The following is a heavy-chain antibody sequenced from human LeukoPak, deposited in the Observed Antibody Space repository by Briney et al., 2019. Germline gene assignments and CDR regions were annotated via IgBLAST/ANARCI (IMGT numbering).Heavy chain of an antibody. D-gene: IGHD3-22*01. CDR2: IRYDGSNE. CDR1: GFTFSSYG. CDR3: AKDLTYDSTGSDY. V-gene: IGHV3-30*02. Sequence: GSLRLSCAASGFTFSSYGMHWVRQAPGKGLEWVAFIRYDGSNEHYPDSVKGRFTISRDNSKNTLYLQMNSLRAEDTAVYYCAKDLTYDSTGSDYWGQGIVVTVSS. J-gene: IGHJ4*02.